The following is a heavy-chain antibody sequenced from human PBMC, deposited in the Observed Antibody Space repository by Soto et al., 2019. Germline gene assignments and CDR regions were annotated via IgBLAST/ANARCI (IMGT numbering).Heavy chain of an antibody. V-gene: IGHV4-4*02. CDR3: ARSQMPAYYFYGMDV. CDR1: GGSISRSNW. CDR2: IYHSGST. D-gene: IGHD2-2*01. J-gene: IGHJ6*02. Sequence: SETLSLTCVVSGGSISRSNWWSWVRQPPGKGLEWIGEIYHSGSTNYNPSLKSRVTISVDKSKNQFSLKLSSVPAADTAVYYGARSQMPAYYFYGMDVWCQATTVP.